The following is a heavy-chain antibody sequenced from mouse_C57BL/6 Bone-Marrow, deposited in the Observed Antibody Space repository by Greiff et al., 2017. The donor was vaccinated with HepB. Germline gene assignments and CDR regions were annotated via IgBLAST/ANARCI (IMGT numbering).Heavy chain of an antibody. J-gene: IGHJ2*01. CDR3: ARSYYYGSSFDY. Sequence: EVQLQQSGPVLVKPGASVKMSCKASGYTFTDYYMNWVKQSHGKSLEWIGVINPYNGGTSYNQKFKGKARLTVDKSSSTAYMELNSLTSEDSAVYYCARSYYYGSSFDYWGQGTTLTVSS. V-gene: IGHV1-19*01. CDR1: GYTFTDYY. D-gene: IGHD1-1*01. CDR2: INPYNGGT.